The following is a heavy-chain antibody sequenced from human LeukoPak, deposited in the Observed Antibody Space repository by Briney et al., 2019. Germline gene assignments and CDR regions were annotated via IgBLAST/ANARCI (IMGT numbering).Heavy chain of an antibody. V-gene: IGHV6-1*01. J-gene: IGHJ4*02. CDR3: ARGSSSNSWYSDY. CDR1: GDIVSSNSAT. D-gene: IGHD6-13*01. CDR2: TYYRSKWYN. Sequence: SQTLSLTCAISGDIVSSNSATWTWIRQSPSRGLEWLGRTYYRSKWYNEYAVSVESRIIINPDTSKNQFSLQLNSVTPEDTAVYYCARGSSSNSWYSDYWGQGTLVTVSS.